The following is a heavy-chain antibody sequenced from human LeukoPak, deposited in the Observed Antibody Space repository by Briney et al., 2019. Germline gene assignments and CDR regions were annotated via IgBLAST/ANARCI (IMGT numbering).Heavy chain of an antibody. CDR1: GYSFTSYC. CDR3: ARHLRSRYCSGGSCPTLDY. J-gene: IGHJ4*02. Sequence: GESLKISCKGSGYSFTSYCIGWVSQMPGKGLEWMGSIYPGDCDTRYSPSLQGQVTISDDKSISTAYLQWSSLKASDTAMYYCARHLRSRYCSGGSCPTLDYWGQGTLVTVSS. CDR2: IYPGDCDT. V-gene: IGHV5-51*01. D-gene: IGHD2-15*01.